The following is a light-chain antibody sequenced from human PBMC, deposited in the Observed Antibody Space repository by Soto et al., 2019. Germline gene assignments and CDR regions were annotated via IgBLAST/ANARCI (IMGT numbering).Light chain of an antibody. CDR3: QQYYSTPPT. CDR2: WAS. V-gene: IGKV4-1*01. J-gene: IGKJ4*01. Sequence: DIVMTQSPDSLAVSLGERATINCKSSQSVLYSSNNKNYLAWYQQKPGQPPKLLISWASTRESGVPDRFSGSGSGTDFTLTISSLQAEDVAVYSCQQYYSTPPTFGGGTKVDIK. CDR1: QSVLYSSNNKNY.